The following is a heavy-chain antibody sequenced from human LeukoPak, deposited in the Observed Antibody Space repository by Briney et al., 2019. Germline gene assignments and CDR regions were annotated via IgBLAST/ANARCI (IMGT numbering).Heavy chain of an antibody. CDR1: GYTLTSYY. CDR3: ARGGYSSSPWFDP. CDR2: FNPSGSST. D-gene: IGHD6-13*01. Sequence: ASVKVSCKASGYTLTSYYMHWVRQAPGQGLEWMGIFNPSGSSTSYAQKFQGRVTMTRDTSISTAYMELSRLRSDDTAVYYCARGGYSSSPWFDPWGQGTLVTVSS. J-gene: IGHJ5*02. V-gene: IGHV1-46*01.